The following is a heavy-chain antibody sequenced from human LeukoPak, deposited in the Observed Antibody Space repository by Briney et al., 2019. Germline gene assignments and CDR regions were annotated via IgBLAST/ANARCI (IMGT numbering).Heavy chain of an antibody. CDR2: ISGSGGST. V-gene: IGHV3-23*01. CDR3: AKDPTYYYDSTGGLLY. CDR1: GFTFSSYA. J-gene: IGHJ4*02. D-gene: IGHD3-22*01. Sequence: PGGSLRLSSAASGFTFSSYAMSWVRQAPGKGLEWVSAISGSGGSTYYADSVKGRFTISRDNSKNTLYLQMNSLRAEDTAVYYCAKDPTYYYDSTGGLLYWGQGTLVTVSS.